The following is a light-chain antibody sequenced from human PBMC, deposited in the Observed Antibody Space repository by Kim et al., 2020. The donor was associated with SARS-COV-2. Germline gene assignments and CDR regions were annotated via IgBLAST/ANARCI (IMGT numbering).Light chain of an antibody. CDR1: QTVSGW. CDR3: QQYYTYWT. CDR2: EAS. V-gene: IGKV1-5*01. J-gene: IGKJ1*01. Sequence: DIQMTQSPSTLSASVGDRVTITCRASQTVSGWLAWYQQKPGKAPKVLIYEASTLESGAPSRFSGSGSGTEFTLTISSLQPDDVGTYYCQQYYTYWTFGQGTKIYIK.